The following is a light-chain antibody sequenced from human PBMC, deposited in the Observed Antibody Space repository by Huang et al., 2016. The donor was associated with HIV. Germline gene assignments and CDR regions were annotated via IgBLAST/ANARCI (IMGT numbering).Light chain of an antibody. J-gene: IGKJ1*01. CDR1: QGVSNN. Sequence: EIVMTQSPATLSVSPGEWATLSCRASQGVSNNIAWYQPKPGQTPRLLIHGASTRATGIAAKFSGRGSGTDFTLTITSRQPEDSAVYYCQHYNNWPPWTFGPGTQVEI. CDR3: QHYNNWPPWT. CDR2: GAS. V-gene: IGKV3D-15*01.